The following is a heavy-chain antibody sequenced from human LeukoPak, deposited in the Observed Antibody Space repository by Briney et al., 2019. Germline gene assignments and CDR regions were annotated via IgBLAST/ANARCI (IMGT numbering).Heavy chain of an antibody. D-gene: IGHD6-19*01. CDR3: AKDRSSGWYDY. CDR2: ISGSGGGT. CDR1: GFTFISNW. V-gene: IGHV3-23*01. J-gene: IGHJ4*02. Sequence: PGGSLRLSCAASGFTFISNWMHWVRQAPGKGLEWVSGISGSGGGTYYADSVKGRFTISRDNSKNTLYLKMNSLRAEDTAVYYCAKDRSSGWYDYWGQGTLVIVSS.